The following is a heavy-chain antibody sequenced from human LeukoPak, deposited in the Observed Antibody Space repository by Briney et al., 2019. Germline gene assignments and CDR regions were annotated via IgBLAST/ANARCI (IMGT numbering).Heavy chain of an antibody. CDR1: GYTFTGYY. CDR3: ARVKVGATIYYFDY. D-gene: IGHD1-26*01. V-gene: IGHV1-2*02. J-gene: IGHJ4*02. Sequence: ASVTVSCTASGYTFTGYYMHWVRQAPGQGLEWMGWINPNSGGTNYAQKFQGRVTMTRDTSISTAYMELSRLRSDDTAVYYCARVKVGATIYYFDYWGQGTLVTVSS. CDR2: INPNSGGT.